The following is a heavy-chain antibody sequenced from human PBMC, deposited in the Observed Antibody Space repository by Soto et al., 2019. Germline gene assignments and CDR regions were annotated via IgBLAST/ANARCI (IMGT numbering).Heavy chain of an antibody. CDR1: GFTFSSYA. J-gene: IGHJ4*02. V-gene: IGHV4-59*01. D-gene: IGHD1-26*01. CDR3: ASHYRRRGWEGATEHLFDF. Sequence: GSLRLSCAASGFTFSSYAMSWVRQAPGKGLEWIGYIYYSGSTNYNPSLKSRVTISVDTPKNQFSLKLSSVTAADTAVYYCASHYRRRGWEGATEHLFDFWGQGTLVTVSS. CDR2: IYYSGST.